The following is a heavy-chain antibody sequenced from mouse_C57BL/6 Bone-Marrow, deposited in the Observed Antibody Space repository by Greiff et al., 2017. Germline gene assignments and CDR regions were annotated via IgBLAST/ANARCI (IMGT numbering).Heavy chain of an antibody. CDR2: IDTETGGN. Sequence: QVQLQQSGAELVRPGASVTLSCKASGYTFTDYEMHWVKQTPVHGLEWIGAIDTETGGNAYTQKFEGKAILTADKSSSTAYMELRSLTSEDSAVYYCTRRRGVYYGSSYYAMDYWGQGTSVTVSS. J-gene: IGHJ4*01. CDR3: TRRRGVYYGSSYYAMDY. D-gene: IGHD1-1*01. V-gene: IGHV1-15*01. CDR1: GYTFTDYE.